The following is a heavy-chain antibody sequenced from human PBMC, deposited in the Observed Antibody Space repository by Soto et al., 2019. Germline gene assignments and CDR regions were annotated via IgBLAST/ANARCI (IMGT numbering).Heavy chain of an antibody. D-gene: IGHD5-12*01. Sequence: EVQLVESGGGLVQPGGSLRLSCAASGFTFSDHYMDWVRQAPGKGLEWIGRSRTKANSYSTEYAASVKGRFTISRDDSKNSLYLQRNSLKTEDTAVYYCARASRVVVALDYWGQGSLVTVSS. CDR3: ARASRVVVALDY. J-gene: IGHJ4*02. CDR1: GFTFSDHY. V-gene: IGHV3-72*01. CDR2: SRTKANSYST.